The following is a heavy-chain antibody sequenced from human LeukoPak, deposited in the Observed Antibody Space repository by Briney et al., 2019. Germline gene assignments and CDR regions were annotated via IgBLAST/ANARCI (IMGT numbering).Heavy chain of an antibody. CDR2: INHSGST. J-gene: IGHJ4*02. Sequence: SETLSLTCAVYGGSFSGYYWSWIRQPPGKGLEWIGEINHSGSTNYNPSLKSRVTISVDTSKNQFSLKLSSVTAADTAVYYCARKTYSSGWRVPIDSWGRGTLVTDSS. V-gene: IGHV4-34*01. CDR1: GGSFSGYY. D-gene: IGHD6-19*01. CDR3: ARKTYSSGWRVPIDS.